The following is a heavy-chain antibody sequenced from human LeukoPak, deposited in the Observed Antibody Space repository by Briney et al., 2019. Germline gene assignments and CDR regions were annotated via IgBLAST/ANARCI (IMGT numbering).Heavy chain of an antibody. CDR2: IYYSGST. D-gene: IGHD6-25*01. Sequence: SETLSLTCTVSGGSISSSSYYWGWIRQPPGKGLEWIGSIYYSGSTYYNPSLKSRVTISVDTSKNQFSLKLSSVTAADTAVYYCARRSAAAYFDYWGQGTLVTVSS. CDR1: GGSISSSSYY. V-gene: IGHV4-39*01. J-gene: IGHJ4*02. CDR3: ARRSAAAYFDY.